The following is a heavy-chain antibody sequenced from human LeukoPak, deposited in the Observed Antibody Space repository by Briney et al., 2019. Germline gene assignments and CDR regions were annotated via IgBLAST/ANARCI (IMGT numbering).Heavy chain of an antibody. CDR3: ARDIAAAGTGRALDI. CDR2: IIPILGIA. J-gene: IGHJ3*02. D-gene: IGHD6-13*01. V-gene: IGHV1-69*04. Sequence: SVKVSCKASGGTFSSYTISWVRQAPGQGLEWMGRIIPILGIANYAQKFQGRVTITADKSTSTAYMELGSLRSEDTAVYYCARDIAAAGTGRALDIWGQGTMVTVSS. CDR1: GGTFSSYT.